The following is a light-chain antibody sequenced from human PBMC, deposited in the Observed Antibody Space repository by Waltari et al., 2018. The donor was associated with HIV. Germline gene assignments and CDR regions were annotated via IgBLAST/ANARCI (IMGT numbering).Light chain of an antibody. Sequence: QSALTQPASLSGSPGQSITISCTGTSSDVGDYDLVSWYQRQSGKAPKLMIYEVSKWPSGVSNRFAGAKSGNTASLTISGLQAEDEADYYCCSYAGSNTMIFGGGTKLTVL. CDR3: CSYAGSNTMI. J-gene: IGLJ2*01. CDR1: SSDVGDYDL. V-gene: IGLV2-23*02. CDR2: EVS.